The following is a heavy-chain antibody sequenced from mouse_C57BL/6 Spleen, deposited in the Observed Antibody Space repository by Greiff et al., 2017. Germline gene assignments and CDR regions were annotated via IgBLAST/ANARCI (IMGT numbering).Heavy chain of an antibody. CDR2: ISDGGSYT. J-gene: IGHJ2*01. Sequence: EVMLVESGGGLVKPGGSLKLSCAASGFTFSSYAMSWVRQTPEKRLEWVATISDGGSYTYYPDNVKGRFTISREDAQNNLYLQMSHLKSEATAMYYCARGSTVVAPFDYWGQGTTLTVSS. D-gene: IGHD1-1*01. CDR1: GFTFSSYA. CDR3: ARGSTVVAPFDY. V-gene: IGHV5-4*03.